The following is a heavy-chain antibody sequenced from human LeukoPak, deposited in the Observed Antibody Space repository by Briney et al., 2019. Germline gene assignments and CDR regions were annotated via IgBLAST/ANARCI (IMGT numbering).Heavy chain of an antibody. D-gene: IGHD3-10*01. CDR1: GFTFSSYE. V-gene: IGHV3-48*03. J-gene: IGHJ6*04. CDR2: ISSSGSTI. CDR3: ARGARITMVRGVMGGYYGMDV. Sequence: GGSLRLSCAASGFTFSSYEMNWVRQAPGKGLEWVSYISSSGSTIYYADSVKGRFTISRDNAKNSLYLQMHSLRAEDTAVYYCARGARITMVRGVMGGYYGMDVWGKGTTVTVSS.